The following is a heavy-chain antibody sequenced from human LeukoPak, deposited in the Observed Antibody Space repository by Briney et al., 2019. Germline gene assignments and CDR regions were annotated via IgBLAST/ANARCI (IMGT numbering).Heavy chain of an antibody. CDR3: AMRRDGYNQDAFDI. Sequence: GESLKISCKASGYSFTSYWIGWVRQMPGKSLEWMGIIYPGNSDTRYSPSFQGQVTISADKSISTAYLQWSSLKASDTAMYYCAMRRDGYNQDAFDIWGQGTMVTVSS. D-gene: IGHD5-24*01. V-gene: IGHV5-51*01. J-gene: IGHJ3*02. CDR1: GYSFTSYW. CDR2: IYPGNSDT.